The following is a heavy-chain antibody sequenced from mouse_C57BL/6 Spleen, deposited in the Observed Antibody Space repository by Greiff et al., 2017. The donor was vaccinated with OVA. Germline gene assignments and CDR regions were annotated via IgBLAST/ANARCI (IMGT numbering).Heavy chain of an antibody. CDR2: INPSNGGT. CDR3: ARSLITAVVATDFDY. J-gene: IGHJ2*01. V-gene: IGHV1-53*01. D-gene: IGHD1-1*01. CDR1: GYTFTSYW. Sequence: QVQLQQPGTDLVKPGASVKLSCKASGYTFTSYWMHWVQQRPGQGLEWIGNINPSNGGTNYNEKFKSKVTLTVDKSSSTAYMQLSSLTSEDSAVYYCARSLITAVVATDFDYWGQGTTLTVSS.